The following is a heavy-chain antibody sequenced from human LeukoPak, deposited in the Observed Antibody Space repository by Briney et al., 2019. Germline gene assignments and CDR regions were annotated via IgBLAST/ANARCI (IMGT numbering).Heavy chain of an antibody. V-gene: IGHV4-59*01. CDR1: GGSMSSSY. D-gene: IGHD4-23*01. CDR2: IYYSGST. J-gene: IGHJ5*02. Sequence: PSETLSLTCTVSGGSMSSSYWSWIRQPPGKGLEWIGYIYYSGSTNYNPSLKSRVTISLDTSKNQFSLKLSSVTAAGTAVYYCARDRWNNWFAPWGQGTLVTVSS. CDR3: ARDRWNNWFAP.